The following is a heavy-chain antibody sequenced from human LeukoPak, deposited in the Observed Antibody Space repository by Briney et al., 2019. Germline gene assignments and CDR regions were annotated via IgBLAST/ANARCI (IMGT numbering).Heavy chain of an antibody. V-gene: IGHV1-8*01. D-gene: IGHD1-26*01. CDR1: GYTFTSYD. J-gene: IGHJ4*02. Sequence: ASVTVSCKASGYTFTSYDINWVRQATGQGLEWMGWMNPNSGNTGYAQKFQGRVTMTRNTSMSTAYMELSSLRSEDTAVYYCARAGSSGGATTVGPNFAYWGQGTLVTVSS. CDR2: MNPNSGNT. CDR3: ARAGSSGGATTVGPNFAY.